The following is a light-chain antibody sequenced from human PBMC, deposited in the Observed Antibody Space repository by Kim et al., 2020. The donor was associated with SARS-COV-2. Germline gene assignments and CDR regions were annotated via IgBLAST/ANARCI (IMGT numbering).Light chain of an antibody. Sequence: DPVMTQSPLSLPVTPGEPASISCKCSQSLLHSNGDTYLDWYVQKPGQSPQLLIYLGSNRASGVPDRFSGSGSGTDFTLEISRVEAEDVGVYYCMQALQTPNTFGQGTKLEI. CDR1: QSLLHSNGDTY. J-gene: IGKJ2*01. CDR2: LGS. CDR3: MQALQTPNT. V-gene: IGKV2-28*01.